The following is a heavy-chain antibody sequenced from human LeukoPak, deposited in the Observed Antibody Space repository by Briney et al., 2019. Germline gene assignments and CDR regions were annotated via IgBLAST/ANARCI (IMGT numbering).Heavy chain of an antibody. CDR1: GFTFDDYA. J-gene: IGHJ6*02. D-gene: IGHD2-15*01. V-gene: IGHV3-9*01. CDR3: ASLGYCSGGSCSPYYYYGMDV. Sequence: GGSLRLSCVASGFTFDDYAMHWVRHAPGKGLEWVSGISWNSGSIGYADSVKGRFTISRDNAKNSLYLQMNSLRAEDTALYYCASLGYCSGGSCSPYYYYGMDVWGQGTTVTVSS. CDR2: ISWNSGSI.